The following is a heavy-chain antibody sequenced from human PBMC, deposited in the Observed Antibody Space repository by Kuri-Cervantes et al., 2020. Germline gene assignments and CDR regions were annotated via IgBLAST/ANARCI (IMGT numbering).Heavy chain of an antibody. D-gene: IGHD3-3*01. CDR3: ARGPLRGVFDY. CDR2: IHYSGSP. CDR1: GVSIDFYY. J-gene: IGHJ4*02. Sequence: SETLSLTCNVSGVSIDFYYWSWIRQPPGKGLEWIGYIHYSGSPYYNPSLKSRVTISVDTSKNQFSLKLSSVTAADTAVYYCARGPLRGVFDYWGQGTLVTVSS. V-gene: IGHV4-59*01.